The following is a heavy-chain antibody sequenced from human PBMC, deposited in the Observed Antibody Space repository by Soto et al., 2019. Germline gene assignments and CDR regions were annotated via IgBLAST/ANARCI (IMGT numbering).Heavy chain of an antibody. J-gene: IGHJ4*02. CDR3: ARSSGYYYVDY. CDR1: GYNYTSYA. Sequence: ASGKVSCKASGYNYTSYAMHWVRQAPGQRLEWMGWINAGNGNTKYSQKFQGRVTITRDTSASTAYMELTSLRSEDTAVYYCARSSGYYYVDYWGQGTLVTVSS. CDR2: INAGNGNT. V-gene: IGHV1-3*01. D-gene: IGHD3-22*01.